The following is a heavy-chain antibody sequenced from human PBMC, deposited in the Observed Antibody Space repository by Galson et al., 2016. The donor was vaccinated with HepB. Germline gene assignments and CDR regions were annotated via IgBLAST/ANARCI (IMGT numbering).Heavy chain of an antibody. V-gene: IGHV3-7*03. CDR3: ARPSKGCFGGFHYYYYGIDV. D-gene: IGHD3-16*01. CDR2: IERDGSEK. CDR1: GFTFSSYW. Sequence: SLRLSCAASGFTFSSYWMAWVRQAPGKGLEWVAYIERDGSEKNYAESVKGRFTITRDNAKNSLYLQMNNLRGDDTAVYFGARPSKGCFGGFHYYYYGIDVWGQGTTVTVSS. J-gene: IGHJ6*02.